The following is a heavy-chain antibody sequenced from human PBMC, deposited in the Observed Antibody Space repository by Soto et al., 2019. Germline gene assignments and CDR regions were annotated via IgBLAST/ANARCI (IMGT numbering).Heavy chain of an antibody. D-gene: IGHD3-16*01. CDR1: GLTLRSYA. CDR2: ITGRSAVP. V-gene: IGHV3-23*01. J-gene: IGHJ5*02. Sequence: EGQLLQSGGDLVQPGGSLRLSCAGSGLTLRSYAMTWIRQTPEKGLEWVSTITGRSAVPSYADSVNGRFTVSRDNSKNTLYLQMNSLRPDDTTIYYCAKGGPFTGGFDPWGQGTLVTVSA. CDR3: AKGGPFTGGFDP.